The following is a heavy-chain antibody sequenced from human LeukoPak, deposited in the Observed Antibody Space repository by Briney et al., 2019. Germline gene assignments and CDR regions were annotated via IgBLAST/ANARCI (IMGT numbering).Heavy chain of an antibody. D-gene: IGHD2-8*02. Sequence: ASVKVSCKASGYTFTDYYMHWVRQAPGQGLEWMGWINPNSGGTNYTQKFQGRVTMTRDTSTSTAYMELRSLRSDDTAVYYCARGTGGSPYLAFDIWGQGTMVTVSS. J-gene: IGHJ3*02. V-gene: IGHV1-2*02. CDR1: GYTFTDYY. CDR2: INPNSGGT. CDR3: ARGTGGSPYLAFDI.